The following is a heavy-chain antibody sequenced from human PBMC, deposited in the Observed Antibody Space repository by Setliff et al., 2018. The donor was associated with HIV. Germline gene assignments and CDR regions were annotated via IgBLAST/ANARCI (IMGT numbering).Heavy chain of an antibody. Sequence: SETPSLTCAVYGGSFSAYYWSWIRQTPGKGLEWIGEINHSGGTNYNPSLKSRVTMSVDTSKNQFSLKLNSVTAADTAVFYCARGGYSYGFGRHRAYFQYWGQGTQVTVSS. CDR3: ARGGYSYGFGRHRAYFQY. CDR1: GGSFSAYY. J-gene: IGHJ1*01. D-gene: IGHD5-18*01. CDR2: INHSGGT. V-gene: IGHV4-34*01.